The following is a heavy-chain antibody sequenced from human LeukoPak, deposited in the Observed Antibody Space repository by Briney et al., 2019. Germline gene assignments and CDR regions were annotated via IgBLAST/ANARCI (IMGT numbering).Heavy chain of an antibody. Sequence: PSETLSLTCTVSGGSISSGGYYWSWIRQHPGKGLEWIGYIYYSGSTYYNPSLKSRVTVSVDTSKNQFSLKLSSVTAADTAVYYCAREKYQLPYVDYWGQGTLVTVSS. D-gene: IGHD2-2*01. CDR2: IYYSGST. V-gene: IGHV4-31*03. CDR3: AREKYQLPYVDY. CDR1: GGSISSGGYY. J-gene: IGHJ4*02.